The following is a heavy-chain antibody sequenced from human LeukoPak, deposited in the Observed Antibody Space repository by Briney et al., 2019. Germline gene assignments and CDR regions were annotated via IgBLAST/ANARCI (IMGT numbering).Heavy chain of an antibody. D-gene: IGHD3-22*01. Sequence: AGGSLRLSCAASGFTFSTVAMHWVRQAPDKGMEWVAVIWFDGSNKYYADSVKGRFSISRDNFKNTLSLQMDCLRADDTAVYYCEKSEFDYYDSSGPPDSWGQGTLVTVSS. CDR3: EKSEFDYYDSSGPPDS. V-gene: IGHV3-33*03. CDR2: IWFDGSNK. CDR1: GFTFSTVA. J-gene: IGHJ5*01.